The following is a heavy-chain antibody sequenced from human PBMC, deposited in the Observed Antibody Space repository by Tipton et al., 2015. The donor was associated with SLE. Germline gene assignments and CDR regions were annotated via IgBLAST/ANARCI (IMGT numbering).Heavy chain of an antibody. CDR2: ISRTSSYS. CDR3: ARGKEVPVPGTWGRWFDP. J-gene: IGHJ5*02. V-gene: IGHV3-11*06. CDR1: GFIFSEYY. D-gene: IGHD6-19*01. Sequence: SLRLSCEGFGFIFSEYYLTWIRQAPGKGLEWVSYISRTSSYSNYAGSVMGRFSISRDNAKNSLYLEMNSLRVEDTAVYYCARGKEVPVPGTWGRWFDPWGQGTLVTVSS.